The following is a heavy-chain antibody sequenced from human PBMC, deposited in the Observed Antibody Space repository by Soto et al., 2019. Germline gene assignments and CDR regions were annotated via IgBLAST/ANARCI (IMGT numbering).Heavy chain of an antibody. Sequence: SGPTLVNPTETLTLTCTVSGFPLSNAGMGVSWIRQPPGKALEWLALIDWDDDKYYSTSLKTRLTISKDTSKNQVVLTMTNMDPVDTATYYCARINSYGSSGMDVWGQGTTVTVAS. J-gene: IGHJ6*02. CDR2: IDWDDDK. CDR1: GFPLSNAGMG. CDR3: ARINSYGSSGMDV. D-gene: IGHD5-18*01. V-gene: IGHV2-70*01.